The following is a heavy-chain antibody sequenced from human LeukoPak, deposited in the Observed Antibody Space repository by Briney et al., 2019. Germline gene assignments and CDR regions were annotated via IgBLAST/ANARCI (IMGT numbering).Heavy chain of an antibody. Sequence: PGGSLRLSCAASGFTFSSYAMSWVRQAPGKGLEWVSAISGSGGSTYYADSVKGRFTISRDNAKNSLYLQMNSLRAEDTAVYYCARGLYYYDSSGYYQPRGIDYWGQGTLVTVSS. J-gene: IGHJ4*02. CDR1: GFTFSSYA. CDR3: ARGLYYYDSSGYYQPRGIDY. CDR2: ISGSGGST. V-gene: IGHV3-23*01. D-gene: IGHD3-22*01.